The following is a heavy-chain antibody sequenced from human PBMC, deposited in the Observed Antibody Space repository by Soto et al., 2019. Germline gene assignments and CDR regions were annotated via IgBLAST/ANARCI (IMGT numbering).Heavy chain of an antibody. CDR1: AGSINSYY. CDR3: ARDRGSSSNWFDP. J-gene: IGHJ5*02. Sequence: SDPLSLTCTVSAGSINSYYWSWIRQHPGKGLEWIGYIYYSGSTNYNPSLKSRVTISVDTSKNQFSLKLSSVTAADTAVYYCARDRGSSSNWFDPWGQGTLVTVCS. V-gene: IGHV4-59*01. CDR2: IYYSGST. D-gene: IGHD6-6*01.